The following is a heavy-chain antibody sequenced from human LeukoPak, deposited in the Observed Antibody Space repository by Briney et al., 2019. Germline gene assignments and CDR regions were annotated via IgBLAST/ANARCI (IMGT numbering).Heavy chain of an antibody. V-gene: IGHV3-9*01. D-gene: IGHD3-10*01. CDR3: AKDMNSYGSGSSYNPWGPFDS. Sequence: GGSLRLSCAASGFTFDNYAMHWVRQAPGKGLEWVSGIAWNSGNTGFADSVKGRFTISRDDAENSLSLQMNSLTPEDTAFYFCAKDMNSYGSGSSYNPWGPFDSWGQGTLVTVSS. CDR1: GFTFDNYA. J-gene: IGHJ4*02. CDR2: IAWNSGNT.